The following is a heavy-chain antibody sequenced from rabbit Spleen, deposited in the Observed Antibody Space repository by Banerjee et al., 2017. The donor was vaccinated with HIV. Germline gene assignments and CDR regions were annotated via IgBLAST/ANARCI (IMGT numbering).Heavy chain of an antibody. J-gene: IGHJ6*01. D-gene: IGHD6-1*01. Sequence: QEQLVESGGGLVQPEGSLTLTCKASGFSFTSTYWICWVRQAPGKGLEWIACIYAGSSNNVDYASWAKGRFTISKTSSTMVTLQMTSLTAADTATYFCARDFAGYAGYAYATVDVYGLDLWGPGTLVTVS. CDR3: ARDFAGYAGYAYATVDVYGLDL. V-gene: IGHV1S45*01. CDR1: GFSFTSTYW. CDR2: IYAGSSNNV.